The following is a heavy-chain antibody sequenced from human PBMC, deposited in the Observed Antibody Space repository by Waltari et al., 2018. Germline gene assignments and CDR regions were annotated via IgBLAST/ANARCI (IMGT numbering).Heavy chain of an antibody. CDR1: GDSISSGFY. J-gene: IGHJ6*03. CDR3: ARATCSHGGCSMYYFYYYMDV. V-gene: IGHV4-38-2*01. Sequence: QVQLRESGPGLVKSSETLTLTCDVPGDSISSGFYCAWVRPPPGKGPEWIGSVYHSGATFYNPSLKSRVTMSVDTSKKHFSLSLTSVTAADTAVYYCARATCSHGGCSMYYFYYYMDVWGKGITVTVSS. D-gene: IGHD1-26*01. CDR2: VYHSGAT.